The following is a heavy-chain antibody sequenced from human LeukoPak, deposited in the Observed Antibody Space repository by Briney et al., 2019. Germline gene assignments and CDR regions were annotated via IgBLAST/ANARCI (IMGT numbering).Heavy chain of an antibody. CDR3: ARPLFCAFDNCGYWLDP. CDR2: INPNGDAT. V-gene: IGHV1-46*01. CDR1: GYTFTKYL. D-gene: IGHD1-20*01. J-gene: IGHJ5*02. Sequence: VASVTVSCKPSGYTFTKYLIHWVRQAPGQGLEWVGTINPNGDATNYAPRLQGRLTLTQDTSTGTVYMELRGLTPDDTAVYYCARPLFCAFDNCGYWLDPWGPGTLVTVSS.